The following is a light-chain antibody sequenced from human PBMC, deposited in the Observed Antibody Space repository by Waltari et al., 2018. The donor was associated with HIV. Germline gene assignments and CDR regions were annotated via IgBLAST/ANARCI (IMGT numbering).Light chain of an antibody. V-gene: IGKV1-9*01. CDR1: QDISTN. CDR3: QQLNGDPFT. J-gene: IGKJ3*01. CDR2: AAS. Sequence: DIQLTQSPSFLSASVRDRVTITCRASQDISTNLAWYQQKPGTVPKLLIYAASTLHSGVPSRFSGSGSVTEFTLTITSLQPDDFATYYWQQLNGDPFTFGPGTKVDIK.